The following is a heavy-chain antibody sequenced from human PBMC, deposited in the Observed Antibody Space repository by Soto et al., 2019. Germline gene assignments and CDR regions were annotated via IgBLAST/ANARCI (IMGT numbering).Heavy chain of an antibody. CDR2: IYPADSDT. V-gene: IGHV5-51*01. CDR1: GYRFTSYW. CDR3: ARLYYYDNSASRTPRWFDP. D-gene: IGHD3-22*01. Sequence: PGESLKISCKGSGYRFTSYWIGWVRQMPGKGLEWMGIIYPADSDTRYSPSFQGQVTISADKSISTAYLQWSSLKASDTAMYYCARLYYYDNSASRTPRWFDPWGQGTLVTVSS. J-gene: IGHJ5*02.